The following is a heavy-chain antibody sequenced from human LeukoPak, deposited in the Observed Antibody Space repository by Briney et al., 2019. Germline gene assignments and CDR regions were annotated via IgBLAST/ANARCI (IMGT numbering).Heavy chain of an antibody. D-gene: IGHD5-18*01. V-gene: IGHV4-59*01. CDR3: ARRSDTAMVQDAFDI. J-gene: IGHJ3*02. CDR1: GGSFSGYY. Sequence: PSETLSLTCAVYGGSFSGYYWSWIRQPPGKGLEWIGYIYYSGSTNYNPSLKSRVTISVDTSKNQFSLKLSSVTAADTAVYYCARRSDTAMVQDAFDIWGQGTMVTVSS. CDR2: IYYSGST.